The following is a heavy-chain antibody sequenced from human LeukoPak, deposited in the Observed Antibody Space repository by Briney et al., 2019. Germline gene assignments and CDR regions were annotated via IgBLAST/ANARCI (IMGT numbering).Heavy chain of an antibody. D-gene: IGHD5-24*01. Sequence: GGSLRLSCAASGFTFSSYPMTWVRQAPGRGLEWVASVSSGSAYIYYTNSVKGRFTVSRDNAGKSVYLQMNSLRAEDTALYFCAREYGYNKRIDYWGQGTLVTVSS. CDR1: GFTFSSYP. CDR3: AREYGYNKRIDY. J-gene: IGHJ4*02. CDR2: VSSGSAYI. V-gene: IGHV3-21*01.